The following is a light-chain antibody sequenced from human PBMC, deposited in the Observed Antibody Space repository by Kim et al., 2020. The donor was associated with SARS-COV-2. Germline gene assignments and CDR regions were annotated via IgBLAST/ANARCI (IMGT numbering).Light chain of an antibody. J-gene: IGLJ3*02. CDR1: LSDFGNYKY. CDR2: DVS. CDR3: SSYTSGGTWV. Sequence: QSALTQPASVSGSPGQSITISCTGSLSDFGNYKYVSWYQQHPGKAPKLMFYDVSYRPSGVSDRFSASKSGNTASLTISGLQAEDEGDYYCSSYTSGGTWVFGGGTQLTVL. V-gene: IGLV2-14*03.